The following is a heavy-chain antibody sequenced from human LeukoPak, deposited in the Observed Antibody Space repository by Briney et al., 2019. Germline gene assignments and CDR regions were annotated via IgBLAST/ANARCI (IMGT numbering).Heavy chain of an antibody. J-gene: IGHJ4*02. D-gene: IGHD6-25*01. CDR1: GYTFTSYD. V-gene: IGHV1-2*02. CDR2: INPNSGGT. Sequence: GASVKVSCKASGYTFTSYDINWVRQATGQGLEWMGWINPNSGGTNYAQKFQGRVTMTRDTSISTAYMELSRLRSDDTAVYYCARDRGSGSNDYWGQGTLVTVSS. CDR3: ARDRGSGSNDY.